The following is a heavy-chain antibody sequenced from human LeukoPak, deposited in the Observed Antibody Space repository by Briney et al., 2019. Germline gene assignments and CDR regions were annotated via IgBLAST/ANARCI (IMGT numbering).Heavy chain of an antibody. Sequence: GGSLRLSCAASGFSVSSYDMSWVRQAPGKGLEWVSAISGSGGRTYYADSVKGRFTISRDNSKNTLYLQMNSLRAEDTAVYYCASNYYGSAGSDNPRGYWGQGTLVAVSS. D-gene: IGHD3-10*01. V-gene: IGHV3-23*01. CDR2: ISGSGGRT. J-gene: IGHJ4*02. CDR3: ASNYYGSAGSDNPRGY. CDR1: GFSVSSYD.